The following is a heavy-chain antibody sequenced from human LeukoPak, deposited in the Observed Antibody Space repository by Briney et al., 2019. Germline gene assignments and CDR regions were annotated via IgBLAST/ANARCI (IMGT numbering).Heavy chain of an antibody. V-gene: IGHV3-23*01. D-gene: IGHD5-12*01. CDR1: GFSFSGYA. CDR2: ISGSGINT. J-gene: IGHJ4*02. Sequence: GGSLRLSCAASGFSFSGYAMSWVRQAPGKGLDWVAAISGSGINTFYADSVKGRFSISRDNSKNTLYLQMSSLGAEDTAVYFCAKDHSRSGYDKGLLDYWGQGTLVTVSS. CDR3: AKDHSRSGYDKGLLDY.